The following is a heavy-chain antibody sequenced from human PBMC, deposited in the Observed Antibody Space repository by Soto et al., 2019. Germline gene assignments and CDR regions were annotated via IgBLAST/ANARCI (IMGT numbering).Heavy chain of an antibody. D-gene: IGHD1-1*01. CDR2: INPSARSA. CDR1: GFTFTNYY. V-gene: IGHV1-46*04. J-gene: IGHJ4*02. Sequence: ASVKVSCKASGFTFTNYYLHWVRQAPGQGLEWVGMINPSARSASYAQKLRGRLTMDRDTSTTTVYMELSRLTSEDTAVYYCARDNSAANGVLDHWGLGTLVTVSS. CDR3: ARDNSAANGVLDH.